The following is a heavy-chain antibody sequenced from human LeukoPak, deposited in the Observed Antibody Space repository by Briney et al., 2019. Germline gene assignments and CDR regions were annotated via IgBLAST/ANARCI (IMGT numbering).Heavy chain of an antibody. Sequence: ASVKVSCKASGYTFTSYGISWVRQAPGQGLEWMGWISAYNGNTNYAQKLQGRVTMTTDTSTSTAYMELRSLRSDDTAVYYCARAGMGSIFGPKDYYMDVWGKGTTVTVSS. CDR3: ARAGMGSIFGPKDYYMDV. CDR2: ISAYNGNT. V-gene: IGHV1-18*01. D-gene: IGHD3-3*01. J-gene: IGHJ6*03. CDR1: GYTFTSYG.